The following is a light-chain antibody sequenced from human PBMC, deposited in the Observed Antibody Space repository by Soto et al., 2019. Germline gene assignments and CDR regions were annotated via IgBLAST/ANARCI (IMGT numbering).Light chain of an antibody. CDR2: DAS. V-gene: IGKV1-5*01. CDR1: QSLNNR. Sequence: GDRVTITCRASQSLNNRLAWYQQKPGKAPKLLIYDASTLESGVSSRFSGTGSETECTLTITDLQADDLATYYCQQSYSTPITFGQGTRLEIK. J-gene: IGKJ5*01. CDR3: QQSYSTPIT.